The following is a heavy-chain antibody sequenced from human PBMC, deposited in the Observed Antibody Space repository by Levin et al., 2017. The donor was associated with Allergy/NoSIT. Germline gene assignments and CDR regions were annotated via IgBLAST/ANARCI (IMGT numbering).Heavy chain of an antibody. CDR3: ATGGTYYFDTSGHYGDY. J-gene: IGHJ4*02. D-gene: IGHD3-22*01. V-gene: IGHV1-2*02. CDR1: GYTFTGYY. CDR2: INCNSGGT. Sequence: ASVKVSCKASGYTFTGYYMNWVRQAPGQGLEWMGWINCNSGGTNYAQKFQGRVTMTRDTSSNTAYMEVTGLRSDDSAMYYCATGGTYYFDTSGHYGDYWGQGTLVTVSS.